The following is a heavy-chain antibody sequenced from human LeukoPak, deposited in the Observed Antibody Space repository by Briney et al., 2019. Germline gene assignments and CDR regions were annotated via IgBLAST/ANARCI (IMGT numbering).Heavy chain of an antibody. CDR3: ARGDHSYGHMDV. CDR2: IHSGGST. D-gene: IGHD5-18*01. V-gene: IGHV3-53*01. Sequence: GGSLRLSCAASGFTVSNNYMTWVRQAPGEGLEWVSIIHSGGSTYFADSVKGRFTISRDNSKNTLYLQMNSLRAEDTAVYHCARGDHSYGHMDVWGKGTTVTVSS. J-gene: IGHJ6*03. CDR1: GFTVSNNY.